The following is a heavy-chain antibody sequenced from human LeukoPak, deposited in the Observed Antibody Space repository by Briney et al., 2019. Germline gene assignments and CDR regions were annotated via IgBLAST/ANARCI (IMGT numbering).Heavy chain of an antibody. CDR2: IHYSGRT. J-gene: IGHJ4*02. CDR1: GGSMTTYY. D-gene: IGHD3-22*01. CDR3: ARVRNDSSGYYYRSFDY. Sequence: PSETLSLTCTVSGGSMTTYYWSWIREAPGKGLEWIGNIHYSGRTNYNPSLKSRVTISVDTSKNQFSLKLRSVTAADTAVYYCARVRNDSSGYYYRSFDYWGQGTLVTVSS. V-gene: IGHV4-59*01.